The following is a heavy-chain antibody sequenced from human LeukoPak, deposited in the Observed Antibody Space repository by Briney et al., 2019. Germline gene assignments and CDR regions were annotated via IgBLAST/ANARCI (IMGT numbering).Heavy chain of an antibody. D-gene: IGHD3-9*01. CDR1: GGSISSYY. CDR2: IYYSGST. J-gene: IGHJ4*02. V-gene: IGHV4-59*01. CDR3: ARGPGWLFVDY. Sequence: PSETLSLTCTVSGGSISSYYWSWIRQPPGKGLEWIGYIYYSGSTNYNPSLKGRVTISVDTSKNQFSLKLSSVTAADTAVYYCARGPGWLFVDYWGQGTLVTVSS.